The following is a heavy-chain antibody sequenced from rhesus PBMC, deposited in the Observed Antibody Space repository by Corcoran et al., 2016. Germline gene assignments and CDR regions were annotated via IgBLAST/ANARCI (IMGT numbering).Heavy chain of an antibody. CDR1: VYSISRGYG. V-gene: IGHV4-122*02. J-gene: IGHJ4*01. CDR2: ISDSAST. CDR3: ASISGYSGSWNVDY. D-gene: IGHD6-25*01. Sequence: LQLQESGQGLVEPSETLSLTCAVSVYSISRGYGWSWIRQPPGKGLEWIVYISDSASTSYNPSLKSRVTISRDTSKNQFALKLSSVTAADTAVYYCASISGYSGSWNVDYWGQGVLVTVSS.